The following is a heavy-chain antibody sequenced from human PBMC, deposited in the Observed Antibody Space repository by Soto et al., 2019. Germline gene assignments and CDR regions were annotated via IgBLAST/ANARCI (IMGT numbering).Heavy chain of an antibody. D-gene: IGHD6-13*01. V-gene: IGHV4-59*01. CDR2: IYYSGST. CDR1: GGTISSYY. CDR3: ARGSSSWPPYYYYYYMDV. J-gene: IGHJ6*03. Sequence: SETQSLICTVSGGTISSYYWSWIRQPPGKGLEWIGYIYYSGSTNYNPSLKSRVTISVDTSKSQFSLKLSSVTAADTAVYYCARGSSSWPPYYYYYYMDVWGKGTTVTVSS.